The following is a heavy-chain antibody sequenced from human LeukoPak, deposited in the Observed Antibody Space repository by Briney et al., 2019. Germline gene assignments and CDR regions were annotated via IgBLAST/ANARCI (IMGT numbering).Heavy chain of an antibody. Sequence: GGTLRLSCAASGFTFSSYGMSWVRQAPGKGMEWVSAISGSGGSTYYADSVKGRFTISRDNSKNTLYLQMSSLRAEDTAVYYCARNLQIVVVPAAEMYFDYWGQGTLVTVSS. CDR3: ARNLQIVVVPAAEMYFDY. D-gene: IGHD2-2*01. V-gene: IGHV3-23*01. CDR1: GFTFSSYG. J-gene: IGHJ4*02. CDR2: ISGSGGST.